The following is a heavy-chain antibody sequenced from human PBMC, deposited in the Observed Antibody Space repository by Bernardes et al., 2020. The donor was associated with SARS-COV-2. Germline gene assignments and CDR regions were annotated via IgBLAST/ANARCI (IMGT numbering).Heavy chain of an antibody. V-gene: IGHV2-70*01. Sequence: SGPTLVKPTQTLTLTCTFSGLSLSTSGMCVSWIRQPPGKALEWLALIDWDDEKYYSTSLKTRLTISKDTSKNQVVLTMTNMDPVDTATYYCARILRLARVGYGGRNYYYYGMDVWGQGTTVTVSS. D-gene: IGHD3-16*01. CDR2: IDWDDEK. CDR1: GLSLSTSGMC. CDR3: ARILRLARVGYGGRNYYYYGMDV. J-gene: IGHJ6*02.